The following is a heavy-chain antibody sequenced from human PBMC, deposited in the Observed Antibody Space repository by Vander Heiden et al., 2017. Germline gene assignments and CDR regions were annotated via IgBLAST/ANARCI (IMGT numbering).Heavy chain of an antibody. CDR3: AKDGTYPPAIWTGHYYFDY. V-gene: IGHV3-23*04. D-gene: IGHD3-9*01. CDR1: GFSFSSFA. CDR2: ISRRSSDGFT. J-gene: IGHJ4*02. Sequence: EVQLVESGGGLVQPGGSLRLSCAASGFSFSSFAMTWVRQTPGKGLEWVSSISRRSSDGFTYYSDSVKGRFTISRDNSQNTLYLRMDSLRAEDTAIYYCAKDGTYPPAIWTGHYYFDYWGQGTLVTVSS.